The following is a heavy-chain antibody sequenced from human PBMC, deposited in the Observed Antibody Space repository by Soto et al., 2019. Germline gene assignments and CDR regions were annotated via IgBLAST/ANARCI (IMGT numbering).Heavy chain of an antibody. V-gene: IGHV3-21*01. D-gene: IGHD4-17*01. Sequence: PGGSLRLSCAASGFTFSSYSMNCVRQAPWKGLEWVSSISSSSSYIYYADSVKGRFTISRDNAKNSLYLQMNSLRAEDTAVYYCATTTVGDAFGIWGQETMVTVSS. J-gene: IGHJ3*02. CDR1: GFTFSSYS. CDR3: ATTTVGDAFGI. CDR2: ISSSSSYI.